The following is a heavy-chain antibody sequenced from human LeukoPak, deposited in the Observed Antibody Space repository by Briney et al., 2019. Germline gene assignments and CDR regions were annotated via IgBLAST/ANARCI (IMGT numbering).Heavy chain of an antibody. CDR1: GGSISSSSYY. CDR2: IYYSGST. V-gene: IGHV4-39*07. J-gene: IGHJ4*02. Sequence: PSETLSLTCTVSGGSISSSSYYWGWIRQPPGKGLEWIGSIYYSGSTYYNPSLKSRVTISVDTSKNQFSLKLSSVTAADTAVYYCARYNVGRIAAQLGAGYWGQGTLVTVSS. CDR3: ARYNVGRIAAQLGAGY. D-gene: IGHD6-13*01.